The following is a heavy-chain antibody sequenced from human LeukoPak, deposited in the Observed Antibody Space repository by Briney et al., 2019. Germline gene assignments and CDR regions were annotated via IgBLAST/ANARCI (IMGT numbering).Heavy chain of an antibody. J-gene: IGHJ4*02. CDR1: GYTFTNYY. V-gene: IGHV1-2*02. D-gene: IGHD6-13*01. Sequence: ASVKVSCKASGYTFTNYYMHWVRQAPGLGFEWMGWINPKSGGTSYPQKFQGRLTMTRDTSISTAYMELSRLRSEDTAMYYCASALKRGSAGTLIDHWGQGTLVTVSS. CDR2: INPKSGGT. CDR3: ASALKRGSAGTLIDH.